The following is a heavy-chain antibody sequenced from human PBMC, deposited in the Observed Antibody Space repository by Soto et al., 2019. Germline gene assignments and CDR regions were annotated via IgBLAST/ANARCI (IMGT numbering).Heavy chain of an antibody. V-gene: IGHV1-18*01. CDR1: GYNFIKYG. Sequence: QVQLVQSGAEVKKPGASVKGSCKGLGYNFIKYGINWVRQAPGQGLEWMGWISPYSGYTHSAQKFQGRLTLTTDTAATTAYMELRSLRSADTALYYCTREAIVVIPAAQPSHFDSWGQGTLVTVSS. J-gene: IGHJ4*02. CDR3: TREAIVVIPAAQPSHFDS. CDR2: ISPYSGYT. D-gene: IGHD2-2*01.